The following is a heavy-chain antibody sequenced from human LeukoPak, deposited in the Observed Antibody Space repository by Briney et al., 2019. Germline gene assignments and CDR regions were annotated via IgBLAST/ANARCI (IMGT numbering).Heavy chain of an antibody. D-gene: IGHD6-13*01. Sequence: HPGGSLRLSCAASGFTFSSYGMHWVRQAPGKGLEWVAVISYDGSNKYYADSVKGRFTISRDNSKNTLYLQMNSLRAEDTAVYYCAKDFLSSSSSWPAYYFDYWGQGTLVTVSS. CDR1: GFTFSSYG. V-gene: IGHV3-30*18. J-gene: IGHJ4*02. CDR2: ISYDGSNK. CDR3: AKDFLSSSSSWPAYYFDY.